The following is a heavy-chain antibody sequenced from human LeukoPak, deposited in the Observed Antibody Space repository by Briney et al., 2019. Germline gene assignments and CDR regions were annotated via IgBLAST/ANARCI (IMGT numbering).Heavy chain of an antibody. CDR3: ARWHYYGSGSYYKHAVDI. CDR1: GGSFSGYY. CDR2: INHSGST. D-gene: IGHD3-10*01. Sequence: SETLSLTCAVYGGSFSGYYWSWIRQPPGKGLEWIGEINHSGSTNYNPSLKSRVTISVDTSKNQFSLKLSSVTAADTAVYYCARWHYYGSGSYYKHAVDIWGQGTMVTVSS. J-gene: IGHJ3*02. V-gene: IGHV4-34*01.